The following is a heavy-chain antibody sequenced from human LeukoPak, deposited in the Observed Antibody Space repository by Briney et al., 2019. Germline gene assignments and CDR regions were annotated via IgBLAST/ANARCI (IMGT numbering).Heavy chain of an antibody. CDR1: GYTLTGYC. Sequence: ASVKVSCKASGYTLTGYCMHWVRQAPGQGLEWLGWINTKSGATNYAQNFQGRVTTTRDTSMSTTYMELKRLRSDDTAVYYCARDLGISGWYAPPLGYFDYWGQGTLLTVSS. V-gene: IGHV1-2*02. CDR3: ARDLGISGWYAPPLGYFDY. CDR2: INTKSGAT. D-gene: IGHD6-19*01. J-gene: IGHJ4*02.